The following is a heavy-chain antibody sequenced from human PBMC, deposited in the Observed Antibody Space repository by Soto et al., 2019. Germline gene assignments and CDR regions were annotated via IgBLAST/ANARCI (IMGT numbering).Heavy chain of an antibody. CDR2: IYHSGST. D-gene: IGHD6-13*01. CDR1: GGSISSSNW. CDR3: ARETAAAGVVYYFDY. V-gene: IGHV4-4*02. J-gene: IGHJ4*02. Sequence: PSETLSLTCAVSGGSISSSNWWSWVRQPPGKGLEWIGEIYHSGSTNYNPSLKSRVTISVDKSKNQFSLKLSSVTAADTAVYYCARETAAAGVVYYFDYWGQGTLVTVSS.